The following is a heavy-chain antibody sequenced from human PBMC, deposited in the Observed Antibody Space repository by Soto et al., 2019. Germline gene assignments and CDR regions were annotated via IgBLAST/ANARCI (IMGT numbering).Heavy chain of an antibody. J-gene: IGHJ1*01. V-gene: IGHV3-33*01. CDR2: IWYDGSNK. CDR3: AREQPRRYSSSWLPEEYFQH. CDR1: GFTFSSYG. D-gene: IGHD6-13*01. Sequence: QVQLVESGGGVVQPGRSLRLSCAASGFTFSSYGMHWVRQAPGKGLEWVAVIWYDGSNKYYADSVKGRFTISRDNSKNTLYLQMNSLRAEDTAVYYCAREQPRRYSSSWLPEEYFQHWGQGTLVTVSS.